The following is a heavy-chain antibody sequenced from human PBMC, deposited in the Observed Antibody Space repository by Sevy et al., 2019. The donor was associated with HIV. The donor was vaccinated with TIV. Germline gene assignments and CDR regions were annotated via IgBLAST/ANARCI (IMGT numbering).Heavy chain of an antibody. V-gene: IGHV3-33*01. CDR2: IWNDGSNQ. Sequence: GGSLRLSCAASGFTFSSYGMHWVRQAPGKGLEWVAVIWNDGSNQYYADSVEGRFTVSRDNSTNTPYLQMNSLRAEDTAVYYCARAPGYCTSTNCYDWFDPWGHGTLVTVSS. CDR3: ARAPGYCTSTNCYDWFDP. J-gene: IGHJ5*02. CDR1: GFTFSSYG. D-gene: IGHD2-2*01.